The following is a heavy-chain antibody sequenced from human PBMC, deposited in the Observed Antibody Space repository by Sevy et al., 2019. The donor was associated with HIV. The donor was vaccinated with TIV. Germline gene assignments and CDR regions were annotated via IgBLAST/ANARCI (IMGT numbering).Heavy chain of an antibody. V-gene: IGHV3-30-3*01. D-gene: IGHD5-12*01. CDR2: ISYDGSNK. CDR1: GFTFSSYA. J-gene: IGHJ4*02. Sequence: GGSLRLSCAASGFTFSSYAMHWVRQAPGKGLEWVAVISYDGSNKYYADSVKDRFTISRDNSKNTLYLQMNSLRAEDTAVYYCAREYSGYDIYYWGQGTLVTVSS. CDR3: AREYSGYDIYY.